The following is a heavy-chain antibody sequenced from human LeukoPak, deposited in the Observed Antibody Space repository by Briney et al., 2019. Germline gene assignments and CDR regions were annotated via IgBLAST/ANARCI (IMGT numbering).Heavy chain of an antibody. CDR1: GYTFTSYD. CDR2: MNPNSGNT. Sequence: GASVKVSCKASGYTFTSYDINWVRQATGQGLEWMGWMNPNSGNTGYAQKFQGRVTMTRNTSISTAYMELSSLRSEDTAVYYCARRVARVLRYFDWVQPRGGYYYMDVWGKGTTVTISS. J-gene: IGHJ6*03. V-gene: IGHV1-8*02. D-gene: IGHD3-9*01. CDR3: ARRVARVLRYFDWVQPRGGYYYMDV.